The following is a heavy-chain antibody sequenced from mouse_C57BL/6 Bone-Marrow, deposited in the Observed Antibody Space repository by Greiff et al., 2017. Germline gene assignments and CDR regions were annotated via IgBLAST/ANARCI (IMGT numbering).Heavy chain of an antibody. V-gene: IGHV1-63*01. CDR2: IYTGGGYT. CDR1: GYNFNNYW. D-gene: IGHD1-1*01. J-gene: IGHJ1*03. CDR3: ARYYCHEYFDV. Sequence: QVQLQQSGAELVRPGTSVKMSCKASGYNFNNYWIGWAKQRPGHGLEWIGDIYTGGGYTNYNEKVKGKATLTADKSSSTAYMQFSSLTSEDSAIYYGARYYCHEYFDVCGTGTTVTVSS.